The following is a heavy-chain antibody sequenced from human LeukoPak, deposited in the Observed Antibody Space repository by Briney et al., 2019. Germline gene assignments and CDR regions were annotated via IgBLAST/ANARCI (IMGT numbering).Heavy chain of an antibody. D-gene: IGHD3-3*01. CDR3: ARAERRGYDFWSGYYLPDY. CDR2: ISGSGGAT. CDR1: GFTFNTYG. Sequence: PGGSLRLSCAASGFTFNTYGMSWVRQAPGKGLEWVSGISGSGGATYYADSVKGRFTISRDNAKNTLYLQMNSLRAEDTAVYYCARAERRGYDFWSGYYLPDYWGQGTLVTVSS. J-gene: IGHJ4*02. V-gene: IGHV3-23*01.